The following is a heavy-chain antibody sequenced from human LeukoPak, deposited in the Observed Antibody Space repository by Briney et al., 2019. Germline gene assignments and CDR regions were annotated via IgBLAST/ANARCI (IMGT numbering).Heavy chain of an antibody. CDR3: ASSFYRDSSGYDRPPAY. D-gene: IGHD3-22*01. Sequence: GGSLRLSCAASGFTFSSYAMNWVRQAPGKGLEWVSAISVDGSHTYYADSVKGRFTISRDNSKNTLSLQMNSLRGDDTAVYYCASSFYRDSSGYDRPPAYWGQGTLVTVSS. CDR2: ISVDGSHT. J-gene: IGHJ4*02. CDR1: GFTFSSYA. V-gene: IGHV3-23*01.